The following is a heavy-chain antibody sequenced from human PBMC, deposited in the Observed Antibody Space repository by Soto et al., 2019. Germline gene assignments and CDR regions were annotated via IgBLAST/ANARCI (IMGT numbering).Heavy chain of an antibody. D-gene: IGHD3-10*01. V-gene: IGHV4-31*03. CDR2: IYYSGST. CDR1: GGSISSGGYY. CDR3: ARDRRGPKGNWFDP. J-gene: IGHJ5*02. Sequence: SGTLSLTCTVSGGSISSGGYYWSWIRQHPGKGLEWIGYIYYSGSTYYNPSLKSRVTISVDTSKNQFSLKLSSVTAADTAVYYCARDRRGPKGNWFDPWGQGTLVTVSS.